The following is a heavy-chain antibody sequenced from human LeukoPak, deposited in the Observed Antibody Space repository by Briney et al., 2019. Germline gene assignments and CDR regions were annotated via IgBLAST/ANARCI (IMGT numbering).Heavy chain of an antibody. Sequence: SETLSLTCTVSGGSISSSTYYWSWIRQPPGKGLEWIGYIYYSGSTNYNPSLKSRVTISVDTSKNQFSLKLSSVTAADTAVYYCARRGELAFGYYYYYGMDVWGQGTTVTVSS. CDR1: GGSISSSTYY. V-gene: IGHV4-61*01. J-gene: IGHJ6*02. CDR2: IYYSGST. CDR3: ARRGELAFGYYYYYGMDV. D-gene: IGHD4-17*01.